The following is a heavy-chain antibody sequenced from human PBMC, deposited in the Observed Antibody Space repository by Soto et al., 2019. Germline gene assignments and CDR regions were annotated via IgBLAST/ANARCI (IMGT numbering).Heavy chain of an antibody. V-gene: IGHV3-7*05. CDR1: GFTFSSYW. J-gene: IGHJ4*02. Sequence: EVQLVESGGGLVQPGGSLRLSCAASGFTFSSYWMSWVRQAPGKGLEWVANIKQDGSEKYYVDSVKGRFTISRDNAKNSLYLQMNSLRAEDTAVYYCATSRPQSPIYGDYGFFDYWGQGTLVTVSS. D-gene: IGHD4-17*01. CDR3: ATSRPQSPIYGDYGFFDY. CDR2: IKQDGSEK.